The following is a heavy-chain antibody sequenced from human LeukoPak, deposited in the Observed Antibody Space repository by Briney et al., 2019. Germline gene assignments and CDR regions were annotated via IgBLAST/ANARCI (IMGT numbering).Heavy chain of an antibody. CDR3: ARVRIAAAGRGFDP. D-gene: IGHD6-13*01. CDR1: GYTFTGYY. V-gene: IGHV1-2*02. Sequence: ASVKVPCKASGYTFTGYYMHWVRQAPGQGLEWMGWINPNSGGTNYAQKFQGRVTMTRDTSISTAYMELSRLRSDDTAVYYCARVRIAAAGRGFDPWGQGTLVTVSS. CDR2: INPNSGGT. J-gene: IGHJ5*02.